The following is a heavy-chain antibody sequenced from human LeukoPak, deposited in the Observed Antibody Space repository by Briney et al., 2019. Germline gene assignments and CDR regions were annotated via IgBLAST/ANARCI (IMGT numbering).Heavy chain of an antibody. CDR2: ISAYNGNT. CDR1: GYTFTSYG. J-gene: IGHJ4*02. Sequence: VASVKVSCKASGYTFTSYGISWVRQAPGQGLGWMGWISAYNGNTNYAQKLQGRVTMTTDTSTSTAYMELRSLRSDDTAVYYCARVRFLEWPHFDYWAREPWSPSPQ. V-gene: IGHV1-18*01. D-gene: IGHD3-3*01. CDR3: ARVRFLEWPHFDY.